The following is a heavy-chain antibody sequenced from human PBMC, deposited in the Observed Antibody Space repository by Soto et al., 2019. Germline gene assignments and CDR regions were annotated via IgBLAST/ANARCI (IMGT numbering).Heavy chain of an antibody. J-gene: IGHJ6*02. CDR1: GFTFSSYW. V-gene: IGHV3-74*01. CDR2: INSDGRST. Sequence: GGSLRLSCAASGFTFSSYWMHWVRQAPGKGLVWVSRINSDGRSTSYADSVKGRFTISRDNAKNTLYLQMNSLRAEDTAVYYCASMVRGVIIPTYGMDVWGQGTTVTVSS. D-gene: IGHD3-10*01. CDR3: ASMVRGVIIPTYGMDV.